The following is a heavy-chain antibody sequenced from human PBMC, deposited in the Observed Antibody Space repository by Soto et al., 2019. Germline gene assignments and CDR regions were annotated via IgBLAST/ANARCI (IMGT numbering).Heavy chain of an antibody. CDR1: GGSISSYY. CDR2: IYYSGST. D-gene: IGHD6-19*01. Sequence: SETLSLTCTVSGGSISSYYWSWIRQPPGKGLEWIGYIYYSGSTNYNPSLKSRVTISVDTSKNQFSLKLSSVTAADTAVYYCARSTRAGYSSGWTLGGFDPWGQGTLVTVSS. V-gene: IGHV4-59*01. CDR3: ARSTRAGYSSGWTLGGFDP. J-gene: IGHJ5*02.